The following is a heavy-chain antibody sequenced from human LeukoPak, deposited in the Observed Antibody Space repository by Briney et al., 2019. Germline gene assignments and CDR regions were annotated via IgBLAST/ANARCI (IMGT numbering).Heavy chain of an antibody. CDR2: INHSGST. D-gene: IGHD2-2*01. CDR1: GGSFSGYY. V-gene: IGHV4-34*01. CDR3: ARAGTRGRPYNWFDP. Sequence: SETLSLTCAVYGGSFSGYYWSWIRQPPGKGLEWIGEINHSGSTNYNPSLKSRATISVDTSKNQFSLKLSSVTAADTAVYYCARAGTRGRPYNWFDPWGQGTLVTVSS. J-gene: IGHJ5*02.